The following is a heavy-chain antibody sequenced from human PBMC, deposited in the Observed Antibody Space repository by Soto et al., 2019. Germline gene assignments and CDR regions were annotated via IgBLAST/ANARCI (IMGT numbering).Heavy chain of an antibody. V-gene: IGHV4-34*01. CDR2: INHSGSG. Sequence: TLSLTCAAYGGPFNGYYWSWIRQPPGKGLEWIGEINHSGSGNYNPSLKSRVTISLDTSKNQFSLKLDSVTAADTAVYYCARVVRGWHPSFDSWGHGTLVTVSS. CDR1: GGPFNGYY. CDR3: ARVVRGWHPSFDS. D-gene: IGHD2-21*01. J-gene: IGHJ4*01.